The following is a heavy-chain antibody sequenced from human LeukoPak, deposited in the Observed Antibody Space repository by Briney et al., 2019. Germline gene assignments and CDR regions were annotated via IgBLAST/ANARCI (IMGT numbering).Heavy chain of an antibody. J-gene: IGHJ4*02. CDR1: GFTFSNYA. D-gene: IGHD3-22*01. CDR2: ISGSGGSA. V-gene: IGHV3-23*01. CDR3: AKFSYDSSGYLDY. Sequence: GGSLRLSCAASGFTFSNYAMSWVRLAPGKGLEWVSAISGSGGSAYYTDSVTDSVKGRFTISRDNSKNTLYLQMNSLRAEDTAVYYCAKFSYDSSGYLDYWGQGTLVTVSS.